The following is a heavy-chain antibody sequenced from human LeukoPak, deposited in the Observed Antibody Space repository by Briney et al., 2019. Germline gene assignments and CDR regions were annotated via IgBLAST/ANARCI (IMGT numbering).Heavy chain of an antibody. J-gene: IGHJ6*02. CDR2: INPNSGGT. V-gene: IGHV1-2*02. Sequence: GASVKVSRKASGYTFTGYYMHWVRQAPGQGLEWMGWINPNSGGTNYAQKFQGRVTMTRDTSISTAYMELSRLRSDDTAVYYCARSGGGYYYYYGMDVWGQGTTVTVSS. D-gene: IGHD1-26*01. CDR1: GYTFTGYY. CDR3: ARSGGGYYYYYGMDV.